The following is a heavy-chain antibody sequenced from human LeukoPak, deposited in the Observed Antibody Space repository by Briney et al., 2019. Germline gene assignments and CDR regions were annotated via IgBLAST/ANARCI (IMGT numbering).Heavy chain of an antibody. D-gene: IGHD3-22*01. Sequence: PGGSLRLSCAASGFTFSGPAMHWVRQASGKGLEWVGRIRSKANSYATAYAASVKGRFTISRDDSKNTAYLQMNSLKTEDTAVYYCTRHVGPDSSGYLTDYWGQGTLVTVSS. V-gene: IGHV3-73*01. CDR2: IRSKANSYAT. CDR3: TRHVGPDSSGYLTDY. J-gene: IGHJ4*02. CDR1: GFTFSGPA.